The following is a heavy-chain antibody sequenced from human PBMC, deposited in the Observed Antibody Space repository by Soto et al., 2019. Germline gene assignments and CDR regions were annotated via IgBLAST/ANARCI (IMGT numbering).Heavy chain of an antibody. J-gene: IGHJ4*02. CDR2: IDADNYDT. CDR1: GYTLSTYA. CDR3: ARGGSAIFDY. Sequence: VASVKVSCKASGYTLSTYALHWVRQAPGQSLEWMGWIDADNYDTKYSQKFKGRVTITRDTSANTAYMEVNSLRFEDTAVYYCARGGSAIFDYWGPGTLVTVSS. D-gene: IGHD2-2*01. V-gene: IGHV1-3*01.